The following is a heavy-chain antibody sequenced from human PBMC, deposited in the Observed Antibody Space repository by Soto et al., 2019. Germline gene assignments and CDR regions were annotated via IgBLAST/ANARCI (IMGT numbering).Heavy chain of an antibody. V-gene: IGHV4-59*01. CDR3: ARDSLYSYGPTGPYYYYGMDV. CDR2: IYYSGRT. D-gene: IGHD5-18*01. Sequence: PSETLSLTCTVSSGSISSYYWSWIRQPPRKGLEWIGYIYYSGRTNYNLSLKIRVTISVDTSKNQFSLKLSSVTAADTAVYYCARDSLYSYGPTGPYYYYGMDVWGQGTTVTVS. CDR1: SGSISSYY. J-gene: IGHJ6*02.